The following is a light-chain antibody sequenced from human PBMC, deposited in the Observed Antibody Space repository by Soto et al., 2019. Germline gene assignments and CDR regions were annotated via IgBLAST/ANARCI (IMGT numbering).Light chain of an antibody. Sequence: QSALTQPASVSGSPGQSITISCTGTSSDFGSYNFVSWYQQHPGKAPQLMIYEGSKRPSGVSNRFSGSKSGNTASLTISGLQAEDEADYYCCSYAGSSTFYVFATGTQLTVL. V-gene: IGLV2-23*01. CDR3: CSYAGSSTFYV. CDR2: EGS. J-gene: IGLJ1*01. CDR1: SSDFGSYNF.